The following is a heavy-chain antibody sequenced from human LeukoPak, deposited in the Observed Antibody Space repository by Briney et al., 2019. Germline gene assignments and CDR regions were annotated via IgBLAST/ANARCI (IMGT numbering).Heavy chain of an antibody. CDR2: LYTGGST. CDR3: VRGTYGSGSYFDY. V-gene: IGHV3-66*01. J-gene: IGHJ4*02. D-gene: IGHD6-19*01. Sequence: PGGSLRLSCAVSGFTVSSNYMTWVRQAPGKGLEWGSILYTGGSTYYAKSVKDRFSISRDISKNTLYLQMSSLRAEDTALYYCVRGTYGSGSYFDYWGQGTLVTVSS. CDR1: GFTVSSNY.